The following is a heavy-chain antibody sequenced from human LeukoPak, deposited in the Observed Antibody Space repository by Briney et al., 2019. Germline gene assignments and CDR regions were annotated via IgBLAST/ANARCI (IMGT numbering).Heavy chain of an antibody. V-gene: IGHV3-9*01. D-gene: IGHD4-17*01. CDR2: ISWSSGSI. J-gene: IGHJ4*02. Sequence: GGSLRLSCAASGFTFDDYAMHWVRQAPGKGLEWVSGISWSSGSIGYADSVKGRFTISRDNAKNSLYLQMNSLRAEDTALYYCAKGGPTVTTALFDYWGQGTLVTVSS. CDR1: GFTFDDYA. CDR3: AKGGPTVTTALFDY.